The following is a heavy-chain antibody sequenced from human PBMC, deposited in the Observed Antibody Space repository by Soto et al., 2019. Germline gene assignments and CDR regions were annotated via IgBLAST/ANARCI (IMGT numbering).Heavy chain of an antibody. CDR3: AKDKSGPFPPLFGWPGAPYFDY. V-gene: IGHV3-30*18. J-gene: IGHJ4*02. CDR2: ISHDGNAQ. D-gene: IGHD3-10*01. CDR1: GFILSTYG. Sequence: PGGSLRLSCAASGFILSTYGMHWVRQAPGKGLEWVAMISHDGNAQYYVDSVKGRFTISRDNSKNSLYLQMNSLRTEDTALYYCAKDKSGPFPPLFGWPGAPYFDYWGQGTLVTVSS.